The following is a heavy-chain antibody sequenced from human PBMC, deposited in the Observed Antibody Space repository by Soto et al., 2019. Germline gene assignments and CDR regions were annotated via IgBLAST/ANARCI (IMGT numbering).Heavy chain of an antibody. CDR2: IWYDGSKK. Sequence: GGSLRLSCVASGFDFSIHGMHWVRRAPGKGLQWVAVIWYDGSKKYYGDSVKGRFTISRDNSKNTLDLQMNSLRVEDTAVYYCARKYYYDTDALDLWGQGTLVTVSS. J-gene: IGHJ3*01. CDR1: GFDFSIHG. D-gene: IGHD3-22*01. CDR3: ARKYYYDTDALDL. V-gene: IGHV3-33*08.